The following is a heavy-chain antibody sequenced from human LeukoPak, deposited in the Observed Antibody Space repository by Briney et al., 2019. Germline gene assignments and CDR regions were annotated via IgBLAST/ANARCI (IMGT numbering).Heavy chain of an antibody. CDR2: ISKDGNSQ. J-gene: IGHJ3*02. CDR3: AGESFDI. Sequence: PGGSLRLSCAASGFTFSSYALDWVRQAPGKGLEWVAVISKDGNSQNYADSVKGRFTISRDNSKNTLYLQMNSLRPEDTAGYYCAGESFDIWGQGTTVTVSS. CDR1: GFTFSSYA. V-gene: IGHV3-30*04.